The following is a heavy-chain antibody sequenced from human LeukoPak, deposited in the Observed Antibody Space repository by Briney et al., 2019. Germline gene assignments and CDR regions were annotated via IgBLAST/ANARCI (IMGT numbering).Heavy chain of an antibody. CDR2: ISGTSATI. J-gene: IGHJ3*02. D-gene: IGHD4-11*01. Sequence: GGSLRLSCAASGFSFTGYSMTWVRQAPGKGLEWGSYISGTSATIYYADSVKGRFTISRDNAKNSLYLQMNSLSAEGTAVCCGARAEKYSYDAFDIWGQGTMVTVSS. CDR3: ARAEKYSYDAFDI. CDR1: GFSFTGYS. V-gene: IGHV3-48*01.